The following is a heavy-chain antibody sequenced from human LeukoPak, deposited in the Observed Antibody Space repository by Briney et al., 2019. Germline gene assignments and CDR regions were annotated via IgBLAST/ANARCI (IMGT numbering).Heavy chain of an antibody. CDR1: GGSLSGYY. CDR3: AAEKGSSWYVDY. D-gene: IGHD6-13*01. CDR2: INHSGST. V-gene: IGHV4-34*01. Sequence: SETLSLTCAVYGGSLSGYYWSWIRQPPGKGLEWIGEINHSGSTNNKPSHKSRVTISVDTSKNQFSLKVISVTAADTAVDYCAAEKGSSWYVDYWGQGTLVTVSS. J-gene: IGHJ4*02.